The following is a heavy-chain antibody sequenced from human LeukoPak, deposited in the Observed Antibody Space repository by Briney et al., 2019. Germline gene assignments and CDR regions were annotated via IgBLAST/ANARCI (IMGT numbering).Heavy chain of an antibody. CDR2: VSSSSSYI. V-gene: IGHV3-21*01. Sequence: GGSLRLSCGAFGFTFSNYALIWVRQAPGKGLEWVSSVSSSSSYIYYADSVKGRFTISRDNAKNSLYLQMNSLRAEDTAVYYCARLTFFDYWGQGTLVTVSS. J-gene: IGHJ4*02. CDR3: ARLTFFDY. D-gene: IGHD1-20*01. CDR1: GFTFSNYA.